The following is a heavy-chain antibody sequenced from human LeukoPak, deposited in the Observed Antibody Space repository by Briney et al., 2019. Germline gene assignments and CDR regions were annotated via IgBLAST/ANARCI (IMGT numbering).Heavy chain of an antibody. CDR3: AGDYGDSFDY. Sequence: SETLSLTCIVSGASVSSGDHHWSWIRQAPGKGLEWIGHNMNTYYNPSLKSRVTISIDTSKNQFSLMLSTVTAADTAVYYCAGDYGDSFDYWGQGTLVTVSS. V-gene: IGHV4-61*08. J-gene: IGHJ4*02. CDR1: GASVSSGDHH. D-gene: IGHD4-17*01. CDR2: NMNT.